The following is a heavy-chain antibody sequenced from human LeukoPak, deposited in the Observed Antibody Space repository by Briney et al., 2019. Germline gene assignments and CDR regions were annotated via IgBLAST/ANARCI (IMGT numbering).Heavy chain of an antibody. V-gene: IGHV3-11*01. CDR1: GFTFSDYY. CDR2: ISSSGSTI. J-gene: IGHJ4*02. D-gene: IGHD4-17*01. CDR3: ARDSGEDYGDYVMDY. Sequence: GGSLRLPCAASGFTFSDYYMSWIRQAPGKGLEWVSYISSSGSTIYYADSVKGRFTISRDNAKNSLYLQMNSLRAEDTAVYYCARDSGEDYGDYVMDYWGQGTLVTVSS.